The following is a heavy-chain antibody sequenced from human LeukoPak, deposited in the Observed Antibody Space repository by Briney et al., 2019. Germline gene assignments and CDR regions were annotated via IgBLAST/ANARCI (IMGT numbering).Heavy chain of an antibody. CDR1: GFTFSSYA. CDR2: ISGSGGST. D-gene: IGHD4-17*01. CDR3: AKFGYVTVTTPNDY. Sequence: GGPLRLSCAASGFTFSSYAMSWVRQAPGKGLEWVSAISGSGGSTYYADSVKGRFTISRDNSKNTLYLQMNSLRAEDTAVYYCAKFGYVTVTTPNDYWGQGTLVTVSS. V-gene: IGHV3-23*01. J-gene: IGHJ4*02.